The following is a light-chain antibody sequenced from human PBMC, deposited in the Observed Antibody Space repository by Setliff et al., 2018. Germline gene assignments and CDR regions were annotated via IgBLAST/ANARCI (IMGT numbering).Light chain of an antibody. CDR1: SRDVGAYNY. Sequence: QSVLTQPRSVSGSPGQSVTISCTGASRDVGAYNYVSWYQQHPGKVPKLMIYDVTKRPSGVPDRFSGSKSGNTASLTVSGLQAEDEADYYCCSYTGFSYVFGRGTKV. V-gene: IGLV2-11*01. CDR3: CSYTGFSYV. CDR2: DVT. J-gene: IGLJ1*01.